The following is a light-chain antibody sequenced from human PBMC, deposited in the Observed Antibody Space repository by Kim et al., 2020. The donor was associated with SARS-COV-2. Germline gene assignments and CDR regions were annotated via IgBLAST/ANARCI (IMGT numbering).Light chain of an antibody. J-gene: IGKJ4*01. CDR3: MQVLQTPLT. CDR2: LGS. CDR1: QSLRNRNGYND. Sequence: ASSSCRASQSLRNRNGYNDIDWYLQRPGQSPQPLIYLGSNRAAGVSDRFSGSRSGTDFTLKISRVEAEDVGMYYCMQVLQTPLTFGGGTKVDIK. V-gene: IGKV2-28*01.